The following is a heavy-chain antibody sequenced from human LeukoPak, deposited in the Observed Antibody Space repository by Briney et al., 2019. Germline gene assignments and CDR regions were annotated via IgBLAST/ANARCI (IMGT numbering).Heavy chain of an antibody. V-gene: IGHV3-23*01. J-gene: IGHJ4*02. D-gene: IGHD2-15*01. CDR2: ISGSDDGT. CDR1: GFTFSSYA. Sequence: GGSLRLSCAASGFTFSSYAMSWVRQIPGKGLEWVSVISGSDDGTYYADSVKGRFTISRDNSRNTLYLQMNTLTAEDTAVYFCAKSPVSSCRGSFCYPFDYWGQGNLVTVSS. CDR3: AKSPVSSCRGSFCYPFDY.